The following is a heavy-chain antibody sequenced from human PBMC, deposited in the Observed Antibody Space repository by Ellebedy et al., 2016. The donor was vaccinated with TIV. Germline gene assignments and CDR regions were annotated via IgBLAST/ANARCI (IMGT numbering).Heavy chain of an antibody. CDR1: GDTFNSYA. J-gene: IGHJ6*02. D-gene: IGHD4-11*01. CDR2: TIPIFGTA. CDR3: ASGRTTISTWHYYGLDV. Sequence: AASVKVSCKASGDTFNSYAISWVRQPPGQGLEWMGGTIPIFGTANYAQKFQGRVTITADESTSTAYMELSSLRSEDTAVYYCASGRTTISTWHYYGLDVWGQGTTVTVSS. V-gene: IGHV1-69*13.